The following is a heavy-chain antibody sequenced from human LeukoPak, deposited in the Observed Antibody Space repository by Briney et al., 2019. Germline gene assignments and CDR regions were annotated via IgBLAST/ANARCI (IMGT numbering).Heavy chain of an antibody. CDR3: ARSPHYYYYGMDV. CDR1: GGSISSSSYY. CDR2: IYYSGST. J-gene: IGHJ6*02. Sequence: PPETLSLTCTVSGGSISSSSYYWGWIRQPPGKGLEWIGSIYYSGSTYYNPSLESRVTISVDTSKNQFSLKLSSVTAADTAVYYCARSPHYYYYGMDVWGQGTTVTVSS. V-gene: IGHV4-39*01.